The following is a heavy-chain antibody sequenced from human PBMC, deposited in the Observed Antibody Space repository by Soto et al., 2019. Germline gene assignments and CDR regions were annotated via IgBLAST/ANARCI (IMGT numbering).Heavy chain of an antibody. J-gene: IGHJ4*02. V-gene: IGHV2-5*02. CDR1: GFSLSTSGVG. CDR2: IYWDDDK. D-gene: IGHD2-15*01. CDR3: AHRPSYCSGGSCYSGFDY. Sequence: QITLKESGPTLVKPTQTLTLNCTFSGFSLSTSGVGVGWIRQPPGKALEWLALIYWDDDKSYSPSLKSRLTITKDTSKNQVVLTMTNMDPVDTATYYCAHRPSYCSGGSCYSGFDYWGQGTLVTVSS.